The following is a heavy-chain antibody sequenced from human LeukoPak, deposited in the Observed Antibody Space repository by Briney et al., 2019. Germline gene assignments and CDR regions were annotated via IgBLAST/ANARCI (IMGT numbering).Heavy chain of an antibody. J-gene: IGHJ3*02. Sequence: SVKVSCKASGGTFSSYAISWVRQAPGQGLEWMGGIIPIFGTANYAQKFQGRVTITADESTSTAYMELSSLRSDDTAVYYCARDRGGGDAFDIWGQGTMVTVSS. CDR2: IIPIFGTA. CDR3: ARDRGGGDAFDI. CDR1: GGTFSSYA. V-gene: IGHV1-69*13.